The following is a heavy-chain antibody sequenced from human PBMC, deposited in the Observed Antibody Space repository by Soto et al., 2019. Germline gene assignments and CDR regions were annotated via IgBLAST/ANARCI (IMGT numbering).Heavy chain of an antibody. J-gene: IGHJ6*02. D-gene: IGHD3-10*01. CDR2: ISYDGNNK. Sequence: QVHLVESGGGVVQPGRSLRLSCAASGFTFSSYGMHWVRQAPGKGLEWVAVISYDGNNKYYADSVKGRFTISRDNSKNTLYLQMNSLRAEDTAVYYCARELNPYGSGSYYLFYYYYGMDVWGQGTTVTVSS. CDR1: GFTFSSYG. CDR3: ARELNPYGSGSYYLFYYYYGMDV. V-gene: IGHV3-30*03.